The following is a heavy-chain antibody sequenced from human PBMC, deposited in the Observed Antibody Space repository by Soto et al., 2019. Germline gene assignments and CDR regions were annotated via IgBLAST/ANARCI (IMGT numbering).Heavy chain of an antibody. D-gene: IGHD3-10*01. CDR2: MYYSGST. J-gene: IGHJ4*02. CDR1: GGSISSSSYY. Sequence: SETLSLTCTVSGGSISSSSYYWVWIRQPPGKGLEWIGSMYYSGSTYYNPSLKSRVTIYGDTSKNQFSLKLSSVTAADTAVYYCARGWGLVWFGELRTPLDYWGQGTLVTVSS. CDR3: ARGWGLVWFGELRTPLDY. V-gene: IGHV4-39*01.